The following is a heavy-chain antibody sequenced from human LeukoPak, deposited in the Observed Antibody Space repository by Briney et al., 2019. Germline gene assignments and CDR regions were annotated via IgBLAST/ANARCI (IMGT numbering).Heavy chain of an antibody. D-gene: IGHD6-6*01. CDR1: GGSISSYY. CDR3: AKDIGQLAYYYYGMDV. Sequence: SSETLSLTCTVSGGSISSYYWSWIRQPPGKGLEWIGYIYYSGSTNYNPSLKSRVTISVDTSKNQFSLKLSSVTAADTALYYCAKDIGQLAYYYYGMDVWGQGTTVTVSS. CDR2: IYYSGST. V-gene: IGHV4-59*01. J-gene: IGHJ6*02.